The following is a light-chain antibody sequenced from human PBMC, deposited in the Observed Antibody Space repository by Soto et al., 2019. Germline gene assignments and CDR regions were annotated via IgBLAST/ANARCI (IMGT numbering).Light chain of an antibody. CDR3: TSNAGSNNYV. Sequence: QSVLTQPPSASGSPGQSVTISCTGTSSDVGGYNYVSWYQQHPGKAPKLIISEVSKRPSGVPDRFSGSKSGNTASLTVSGLQAEEEADYCCTSNAGSNNYVCGTGSKVTV. CDR1: SSDVGGYNY. CDR2: EVS. V-gene: IGLV2-8*01. J-gene: IGLJ1*01.